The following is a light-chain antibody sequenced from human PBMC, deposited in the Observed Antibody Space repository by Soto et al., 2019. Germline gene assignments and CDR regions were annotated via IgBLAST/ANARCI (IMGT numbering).Light chain of an antibody. CDR2: GAS. CDR3: QQYGSLSWT. CDR1: QNVDTKY. V-gene: IGKV3-20*01. Sequence: EIVLTQSPCGLSFSPVERCTLSCRASQNVDTKYLAWYPFKPGQAPRIIIFGASGRATGIPDRFSGSGSGTDFTLTISRLEPEDFAVYYCQQYGSLSWTFGQGTKVDIK. J-gene: IGKJ1*01.